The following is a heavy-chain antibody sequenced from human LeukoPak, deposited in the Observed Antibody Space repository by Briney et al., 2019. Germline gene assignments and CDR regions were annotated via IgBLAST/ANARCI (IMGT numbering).Heavy chain of an antibody. CDR3: ARVQKGYCGSTSCYGIDY. CDR1: GFTFSSYE. J-gene: IGHJ4*02. CDR2: ISSSGRTI. D-gene: IGHD2-2*01. Sequence: SGGSLRLSCAASGFTFSSYEMNWVRQAPGKGLEWVSYISSSGRTIYCADSVKGRFTISRDNAKNSLYLQMNSLRAEDTAVYYCARVQKGYCGSTSCYGIDYWGQGTLVTVSS. V-gene: IGHV3-48*03.